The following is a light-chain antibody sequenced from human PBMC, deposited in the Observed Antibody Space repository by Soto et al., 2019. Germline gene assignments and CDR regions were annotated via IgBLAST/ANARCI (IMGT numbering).Light chain of an antibody. V-gene: IGKV1-5*03. CDR2: KAS. J-gene: IGKJ1*01. Sequence: DIQITQAPSTWSDCLGDKVTNTCPASQTISSWLAWYQQKPGKAPKLLIYKASTLKSGVPSRFSGSGSGSEFTLTISSLQPDDFATYYCQHYNSYSEAFGQGTKVDI. CDR3: QHYNSYSEA. CDR1: QTISSW.